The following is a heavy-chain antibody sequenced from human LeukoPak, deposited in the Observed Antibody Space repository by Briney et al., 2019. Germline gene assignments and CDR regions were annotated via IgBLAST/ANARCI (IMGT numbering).Heavy chain of an antibody. CDR3: ARAGYCSSTSCYSAFDI. CDR2: INHSGGT. Sequence: PSETLSLTCAVYGVSFSGYYWSWIRQPPGKGLEWIGEINHSGGTNYNPSLKSRVTISVDTSKNQFSLKLSSVTAADTAVYYCARAGYCSSTSCYSAFDIWGQGTMVTVSS. J-gene: IGHJ3*02. D-gene: IGHD2-2*02. V-gene: IGHV4-34*01. CDR1: GVSFSGYY.